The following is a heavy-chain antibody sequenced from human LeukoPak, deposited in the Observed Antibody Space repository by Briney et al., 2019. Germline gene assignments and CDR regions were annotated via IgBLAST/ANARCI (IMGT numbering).Heavy chain of an antibody. V-gene: IGHV4-4*07. CDR2: IYSSGST. D-gene: IGHD6-6*01. J-gene: IGHJ4*02. CDR3: ARDGLSIAARPAYFDY. Sequence: KSSETLSLTCTVSGDSISSYFWSWIRQPAGKGLEWIGRIYSSGSTNYNPALKSRVTMSVDTSKNQFSLKLSSVTAADTAVYYCARDGLSIAARPAYFDYWGQGTLVTVSS. CDR1: GDSISSYF.